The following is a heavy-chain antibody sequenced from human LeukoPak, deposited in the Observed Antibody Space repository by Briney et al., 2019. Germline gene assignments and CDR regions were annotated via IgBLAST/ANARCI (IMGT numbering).Heavy chain of an antibody. V-gene: IGHV4-31*03. J-gene: IGHJ4*02. CDR1: GGSISSGGYY. CDR2: IYYSGST. CDR3: ARGDDYKSTLFDY. D-gene: IGHD5-12*01. Sequence: PSQTLSLTCTVSGGSISSGGYYWSWIRQHPGKGLEWIGYIYYSGSTYYNPSLKSRVTISVDTSKNQFSLKLSSATATDTAMYYCARGDDYKSTLFDYWGQGTLVTVSS.